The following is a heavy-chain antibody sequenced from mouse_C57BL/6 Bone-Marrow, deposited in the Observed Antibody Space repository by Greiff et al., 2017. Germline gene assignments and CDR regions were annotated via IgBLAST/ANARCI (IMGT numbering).Heavy chain of an antibody. J-gene: IGHJ3*01. V-gene: IGHV2-6*01. CDR1: GFSLTSYG. D-gene: IGHD2-3*01. CDR3: ASATDGYRFAY. CDR2: IWGVGST. Sequence: VKLMESGPGLVAPSPSLSITCTVSGFSLTSYGVDWVRQSPGTGLEWLGVIWGVGSTNYNSALKSRLSISKDNSKSQVFLKRNSLQTDDTAMYYCASATDGYRFAYWGQGTLVTVSA.